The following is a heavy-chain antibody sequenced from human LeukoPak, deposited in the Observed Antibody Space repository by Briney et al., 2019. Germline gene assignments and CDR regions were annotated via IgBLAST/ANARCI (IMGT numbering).Heavy chain of an antibody. CDR3: ARDGGSSWYGYYFDY. J-gene: IGHJ4*02. Sequence: SETLSLTCTVSGGSISSYYWSWIRQPAGKGLEWIGRIYTSGGTNYNPSLKSRVTMSVDTSKNQFSLKLSSVTAADTAVYYCARDGGSSWYGYYFDYWGQGTLVTVSS. V-gene: IGHV4-4*07. CDR1: GGSISSYY. CDR2: IYTSGGT. D-gene: IGHD6-13*01.